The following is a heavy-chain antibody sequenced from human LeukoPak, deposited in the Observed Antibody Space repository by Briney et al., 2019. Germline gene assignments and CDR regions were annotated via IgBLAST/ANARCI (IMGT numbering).Heavy chain of an antibody. V-gene: IGHV4-31*03. CDR1: GGSISSGGYY. D-gene: IGHD3-22*01. CDR2: IYYSGST. Sequence: TLSLTCTVSGGSISSGGYYWSWIRQHPGKGLEWIGYIYYSGSTYYNPSLKSRVTISVDTSKNQFSLKLSSVTAADTAVYYCARTYYYDSSGKTVWFDPWGQGTLVTVSS. J-gene: IGHJ5*02. CDR3: ARTYYYDSSGKTVWFDP.